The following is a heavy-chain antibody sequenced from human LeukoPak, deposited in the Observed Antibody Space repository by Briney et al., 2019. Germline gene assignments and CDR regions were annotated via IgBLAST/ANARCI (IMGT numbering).Heavy chain of an antibody. D-gene: IGHD4-17*01. CDR2: INHSGST. V-gene: IGHV4-34*01. CDR1: GGSFSGYY. J-gene: IGHJ4*02. CDR3: ARGQGHGDYVDY. Sequence: SETLSLTCAVYGGSFSGYYWSWIRQPPGKGLEWIGEINHSGSTNYNPSLKSRVTISVDTSKNQFSLKLSSVTAADTAVYYCARGQGHGDYVDYWGQGTLVTVSS.